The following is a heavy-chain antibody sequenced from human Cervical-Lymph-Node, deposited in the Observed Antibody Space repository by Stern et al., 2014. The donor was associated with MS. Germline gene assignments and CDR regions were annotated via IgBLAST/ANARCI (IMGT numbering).Heavy chain of an antibody. CDR1: GFTFSSYG. J-gene: IGHJ4*02. D-gene: IGHD2-8*01. CDR2: ISYDGNHK. Sequence: VQLVESGGAVVQPGRSLRLSCAASGFTFSSYGMHWVRQAPGKGLEWVGVISYDGNHKYYAASVKGRFTISRDNSKNTLHLQMNSVTPDDTAIYYCARDYEDTSMLFDHWGQGTLVTVSS. V-gene: IGHV3-30*03. CDR3: ARDYEDTSMLFDH.